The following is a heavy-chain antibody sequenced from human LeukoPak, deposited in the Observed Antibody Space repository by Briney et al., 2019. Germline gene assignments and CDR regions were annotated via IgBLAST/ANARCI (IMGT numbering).Heavy chain of an antibody. CDR3: VRGGPYGDYDAY. CDR1: GFTSSDYY. CDR2: ISSDNTYT. D-gene: IGHD4-17*01. V-gene: IGHV3-11*06. Sequence: GGSLRISCAVSGFTSSDYYMSWVRQAPGKEMECVSYISSDNTYTNYADSVRGRFTISRDNAKNSLYLQMNSLRAEDTAVYYCVRGGPYGDYDAYWGQGTLVTVSS. J-gene: IGHJ4*02.